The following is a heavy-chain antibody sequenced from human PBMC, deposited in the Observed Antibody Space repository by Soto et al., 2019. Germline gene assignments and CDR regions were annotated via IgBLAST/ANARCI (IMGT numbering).Heavy chain of an antibody. V-gene: IGHV4-38-2*01. Sequence: SETLSLTCAVSLYSISSGYYWAWIRQPPGKGLEWIGSIYHSANIYYNPSLKSRVTLSVDTSKNQFSLRVSHVTAADTAVYYCARAIRGFSQGFGYWGQGTLVTVSS. CDR3: ARAIRGFSQGFGY. D-gene: IGHD5-18*01. J-gene: IGHJ4*02. CDR2: IYHSANI. CDR1: LYSISSGYY.